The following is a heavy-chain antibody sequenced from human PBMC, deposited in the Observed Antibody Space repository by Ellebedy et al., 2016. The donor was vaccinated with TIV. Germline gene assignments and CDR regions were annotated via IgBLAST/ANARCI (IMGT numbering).Heavy chain of an antibody. CDR1: GGTFTNYA. D-gene: IGHD2-15*01. CDR3: ARDWVGDCRGGNCYWENLNFDY. CDR2: IIPISRTA. Sequence: SVKVSXXASGGTFTNYAVNWVRQAPGQGLEWMGGIIPISRTAYSPQKFQGTVTISADESIVYLELSRLTSEDTAIYYCARDWVGDCRGGNCYWENLNFDYWGQGTLVTVSS. J-gene: IGHJ4*02. V-gene: IGHV1-69*13.